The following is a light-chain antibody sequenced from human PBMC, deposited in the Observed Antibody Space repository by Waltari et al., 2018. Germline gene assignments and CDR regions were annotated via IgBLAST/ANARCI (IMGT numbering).Light chain of an antibody. J-gene: IGKJ5*01. V-gene: IGKV1-39*01. CDR1: QKIYTY. CDR3: MQGIHPIT. Sequence: DIQMTQSPSSLSASVGDRVTITCRASQKIYTYLNWYQQKAGKAPNLLISSVSTLQSGVPSRFSGSGSGTDFTLKISRVEAEDVGVYYCMQGIHPITFGQGTRLEIK. CDR2: SVS.